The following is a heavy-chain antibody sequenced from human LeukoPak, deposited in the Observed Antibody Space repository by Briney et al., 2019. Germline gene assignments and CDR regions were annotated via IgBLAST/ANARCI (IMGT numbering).Heavy chain of an antibody. Sequence: ASVKVSCKASGYTFTGYYMHWVRQAPGQGLEWMGWINPNSGGTNYAQKFQGRVTMTRDTSISTAYMELSRLRSDDTAVYYCARGSIVGATRNYCDYWGQGTLVTVSS. J-gene: IGHJ4*02. CDR1: GYTFTGYY. CDR3: ARGSIVGATRNYCDY. D-gene: IGHD1-26*01. CDR2: INPNSGGT. V-gene: IGHV1-2*02.